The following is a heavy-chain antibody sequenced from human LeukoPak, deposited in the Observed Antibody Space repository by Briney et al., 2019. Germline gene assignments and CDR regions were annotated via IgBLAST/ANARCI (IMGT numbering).Heavy chain of an antibody. Sequence: SETLSLTCTVSGGSISTSSYFWDWIRQPPGKGLGWIASISYSGSTYYNPSLKSRVTISVDTSKNQFSLKLSSVTAADTAVYYCARQFVITPTSTFGWFDPWGQGTLVTVSS. CDR2: ISYSGST. J-gene: IGHJ5*02. CDR3: ARQFVITPTSTFGWFDP. D-gene: IGHD2-2*01. CDR1: GGSISTSSYF. V-gene: IGHV4-39*01.